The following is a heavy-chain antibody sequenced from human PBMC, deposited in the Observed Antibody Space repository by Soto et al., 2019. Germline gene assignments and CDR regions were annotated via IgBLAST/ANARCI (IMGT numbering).Heavy chain of an antibody. CDR3: ARDRGMGGSYSGYFDY. J-gene: IGHJ4*02. CDR2: IYHSGST. D-gene: IGHD1-26*01. Sequence: KASETLSLTCAVSGGSISSSNWWSWVRQPPGKGLEWIGEIYHSGSTNYNPSLKSRVTISVDKSKNQFSLKLSSVTAADTAVYYCARDRGMGGSYSGYFDYWGQGTLVTVSS. CDR1: GGSISSSNW. V-gene: IGHV4-4*02.